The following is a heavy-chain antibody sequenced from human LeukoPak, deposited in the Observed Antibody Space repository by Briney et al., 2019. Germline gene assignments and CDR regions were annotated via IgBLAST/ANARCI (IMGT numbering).Heavy chain of an antibody. D-gene: IGHD3-22*01. CDR1: GFTFSSYW. CDR2: IKQDGSEK. J-gene: IGHJ4*02. V-gene: IGHV3-7*01. CDR3: ARDTYYSDSSGYYSSDS. Sequence: GGSLRLSCAASGFTFSSYWMSWVRQAPGKGLEWVANIKQDGSEKYYVDSVKGRFTISRDNAKNSLYLQMNSLRAEATAVYYCARDTYYSDSSGYYSSDSWGQGTLVTVSS.